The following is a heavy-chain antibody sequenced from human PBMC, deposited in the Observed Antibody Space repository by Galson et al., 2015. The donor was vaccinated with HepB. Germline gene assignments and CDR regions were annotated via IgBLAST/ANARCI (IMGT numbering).Heavy chain of an antibody. CDR2: ISSSGSTI. D-gene: IGHD1-26*01. Sequence: SLRLSCAASGFTFSDYYMSWIRQAPGKGLEWVSYISSSGSTIYYADSVKGRFTISRDNAKNSLYLQMNSLRAEDTAVYYCARERFIVGATTVWFDPWGQGTLVTVSS. V-gene: IGHV3-11*01. CDR3: ARERFIVGATTVWFDP. J-gene: IGHJ5*02. CDR1: GFTFSDYY.